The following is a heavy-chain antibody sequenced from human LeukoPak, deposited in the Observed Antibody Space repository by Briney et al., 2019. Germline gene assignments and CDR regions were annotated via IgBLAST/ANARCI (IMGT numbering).Heavy chain of an antibody. Sequence: PGGSLRLSCAASAFTFSNYGMHWVRHAPGKVLEWVAVMWYDGGNKYYTDSVKGRFTISRDNSKNTLYLQMNSLRAEDTAVYYCAREDTSLVIAYWGQGTLVTVSS. J-gene: IGHJ4*02. V-gene: IGHV3-33*01. CDR1: AFTFSNYG. D-gene: IGHD5-18*01. CDR3: AREDTSLVIAY. CDR2: MWYDGGNK.